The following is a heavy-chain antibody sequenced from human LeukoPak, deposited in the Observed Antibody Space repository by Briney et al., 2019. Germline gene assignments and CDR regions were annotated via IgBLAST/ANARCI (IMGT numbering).Heavy chain of an antibody. Sequence: SETLSLTCAVYGGSFSGYYWSWIRQPPGKGLEWIGEINHSGSTSYNPSLKSRVTISVDTSKNQFSLKLSSVTAADTAVYYCARELVVVAAPYYFDYWGQGTLVTVSS. CDR2: INHSGST. CDR3: ARELVVVAAPYYFDY. D-gene: IGHD2-15*01. V-gene: IGHV4-34*01. CDR1: GGSFSGYY. J-gene: IGHJ4*02.